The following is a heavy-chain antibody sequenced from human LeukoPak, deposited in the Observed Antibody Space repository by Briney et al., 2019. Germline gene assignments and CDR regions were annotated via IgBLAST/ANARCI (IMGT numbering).Heavy chain of an antibody. J-gene: IGHJ4*02. CDR2: ISSSGSTI. CDR3: ARGHDSSGYYNYYFDY. D-gene: IGHD3-22*01. CDR1: GFTFSDYY. Sequence: GGSLRLSCEASGFTFSDYYMSWIRQAPGKGQEWASYISSSGSTIYYADSVKGRFTISRDNAKNSLYLQMNSLRAEDTAVYYCARGHDSSGYYNYYFDYWGQGTLVTVSS. V-gene: IGHV3-11*01.